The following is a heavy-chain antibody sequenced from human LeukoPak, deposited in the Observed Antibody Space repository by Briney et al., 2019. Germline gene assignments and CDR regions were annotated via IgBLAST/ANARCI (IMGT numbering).Heavy chain of an antibody. CDR2: ISWNSGTI. CDR1: GFTFDDYV. Sequence: GGSLRLSCAASGFTFDDYVMHWVRQAPGKGLEWVSSISWNSGTIGYADSVKGRFTISRDNAKNSLYLQMNSLRAEDTAVYYCASFMVRGVYVYWGQGTLVTVSS. J-gene: IGHJ4*02. V-gene: IGHV3-9*01. D-gene: IGHD3-10*01. CDR3: ASFMVRGVYVY.